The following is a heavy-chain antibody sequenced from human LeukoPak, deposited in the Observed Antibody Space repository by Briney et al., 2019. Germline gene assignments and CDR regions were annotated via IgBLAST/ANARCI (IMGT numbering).Heavy chain of an antibody. V-gene: IGHV1-18*01. D-gene: IGHD6-13*01. J-gene: IGHJ4*02. CDR3: ARDRSSSWYIRGGDFDY. CDR1: GYTFTSYG. Sequence: GASVKVSCKASGYTFTSYGISWVRQAPGRGLEWMGWISAYNGNTNYAQKLQGRVTMTTDTSTSTAYMELRSLRSDDTAVYYCARDRSSSWYIRGGDFDYWGQGTLVTVSS. CDR2: ISAYNGNT.